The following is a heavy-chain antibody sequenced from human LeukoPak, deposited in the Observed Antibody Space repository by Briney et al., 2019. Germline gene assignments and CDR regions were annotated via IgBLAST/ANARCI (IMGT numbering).Heavy chain of an antibody. CDR1: GFTFSSYA. Sequence: GGSLRLSCAASGFTFSSYAMSWVRQAPGKGLEWVSAISGSGGSTYYADSVKGRFTISRDNSKNTLYLQMNSLRAEDTAVYYCARGENCSSTSCPDYYYYGMDVWGQGTTVTVSS. CDR3: ARGENCSSTSCPDYYYYGMDV. V-gene: IGHV3-23*01. J-gene: IGHJ6*02. D-gene: IGHD2-2*01. CDR2: ISGSGGST.